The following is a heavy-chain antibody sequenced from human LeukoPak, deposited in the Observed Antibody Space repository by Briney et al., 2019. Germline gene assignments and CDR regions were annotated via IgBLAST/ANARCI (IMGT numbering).Heavy chain of an antibody. CDR1: GFTFSSYW. Sequence: GGSLRLSCAAFGFTFSSYWMSWVRQAPGRGLEWVANIKQDGSEKYYVDSVKGRFTISRDNAKNSLYLQMNSLRAEDTAVYYCARDVAVSDYYGSGSYRIWYYYYYMDVWGKGTTVTVSS. CDR2: IKQDGSEK. J-gene: IGHJ6*03. V-gene: IGHV3-7*01. CDR3: ARDVAVSDYYGSGSYRIWYYYYYMDV. D-gene: IGHD3-10*01.